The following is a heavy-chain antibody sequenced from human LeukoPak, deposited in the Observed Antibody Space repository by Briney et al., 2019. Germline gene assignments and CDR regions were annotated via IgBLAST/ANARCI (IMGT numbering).Heavy chain of an antibody. V-gene: IGHV1-46*01. CDR2: INPSGDST. Sequence: ASVKVSCKASGCCLHWLRQAPGQGLEWMGIINPSGDSTTYAQNFQGRVTMTRDMSTSTVYMELNSLRSDDTAIYYCARDQEREALRLAVNWFDPWGQGTLVTVSS. CDR3: ARDQEREALRLAVNWFDP. J-gene: IGHJ5*02. D-gene: IGHD5-12*01. CDR1: GCC.